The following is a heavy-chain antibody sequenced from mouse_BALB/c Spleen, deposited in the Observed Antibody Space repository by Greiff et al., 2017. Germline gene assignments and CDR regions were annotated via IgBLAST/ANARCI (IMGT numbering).Heavy chain of an antibody. CDR2: ISNLAYSI. D-gene: IGHD2-14*01. CDR1: GFTFSDYG. J-gene: IGHJ4*01. CDR3: ARDPAYYRYPYAMDY. V-gene: IGHV5-15*02. Sequence: VQLKESGGGLVQPGGSRKLSCAASGFTFSDYGMAWVRQAPGKGPEWVAFISNLAYSIYYADTVTGRFTISRENAKNTLYLEMSSLRSEDTAMYYCARDPAYYRYPYAMDYWGQGTSVTVSS.